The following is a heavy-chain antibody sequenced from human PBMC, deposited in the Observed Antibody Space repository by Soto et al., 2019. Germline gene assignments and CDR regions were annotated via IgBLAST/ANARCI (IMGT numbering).Heavy chain of an antibody. Sequence: QVHLVESGGGVVQPGTSLRLSCVGSGFTFRSYVIHWVRQAPGKGLEWVALTSYDGSNNFYGDSVKGRFTISRDNSRNAVELQRGSLSLEDTALYYCARWGTTGGLDVWGQGTLVSVSS. CDR3: ARWGTTGGLDV. J-gene: IGHJ4*02. CDR1: GFTFRSYV. V-gene: IGHV3-33*05. D-gene: IGHD3-16*01. CDR2: TSYDGSNN.